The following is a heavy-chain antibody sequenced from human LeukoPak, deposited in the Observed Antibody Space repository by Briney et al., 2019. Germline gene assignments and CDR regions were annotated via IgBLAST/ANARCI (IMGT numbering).Heavy chain of an antibody. CDR3: AREIRTYYYGSGSYNY. CDR2: INPNSGGT. Sequence: ASVKVCCKASRYTFTGYYMHWVRQAPGQGLEWMGWINPNSGGTNYAQKFQGRVTMTRDTSISTAYMELSRLRSDDTAVYYCAREIRTYYYGSGSYNYWGQGTRVTVSS. D-gene: IGHD3-10*01. V-gene: IGHV1-2*02. CDR1: RYTFTGYY. J-gene: IGHJ4*02.